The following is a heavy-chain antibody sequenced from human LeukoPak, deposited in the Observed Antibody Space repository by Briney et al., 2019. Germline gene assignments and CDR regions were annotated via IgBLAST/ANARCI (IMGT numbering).Heavy chain of an antibody. Sequence: PGGSLRLSCEASGFTFNNYAMHSVRQAPGEGLEWVAVISRDGTLQYYADSVKGRFTISRDNSKNTLYLQMNSLRSADTAVYYCARDLGPQYYYDSSGYYPDAFDIWGQGTMVTVSS. CDR2: ISRDGTLQ. D-gene: IGHD3-22*01. CDR3: ARDLGPQYYYDSSGYYPDAFDI. J-gene: IGHJ3*02. V-gene: IGHV3-30*04. CDR1: GFTFNNYA.